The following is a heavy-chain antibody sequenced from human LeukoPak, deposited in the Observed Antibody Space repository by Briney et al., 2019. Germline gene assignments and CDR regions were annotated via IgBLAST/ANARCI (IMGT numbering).Heavy chain of an antibody. CDR3: ARPSSSSYYYMDV. V-gene: IGHV3-74*01. Sequence: PGGSLRLSCAASGFTFSSYWMHWVRQAPGKGLVWVSRINSDGSSTSYADSVKGRFTISRDNAKNTLYLQMNSLRAEDTAVYYCARPSSSSYYYMDVWGKGTTVTVSS. D-gene: IGHD6-6*01. CDR2: INSDGSST. J-gene: IGHJ6*03. CDR1: GFTFSSYW.